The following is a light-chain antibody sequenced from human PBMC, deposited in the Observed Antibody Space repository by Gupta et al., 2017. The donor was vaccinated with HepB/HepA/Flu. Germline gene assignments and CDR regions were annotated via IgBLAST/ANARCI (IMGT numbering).Light chain of an antibody. Sequence: DVVMTQSPLSLPVTLGQPASISCRSSQSRLSSDGNTYLNWIHQRPGQSPRRLIHRSSNRESGVPDRFSGSGSGTNFTLKISRVEAEDIGVYYCVQEKHWTRTFGQGTKVEIK. CDR2: RSS. J-gene: IGKJ1*01. CDR1: QSRLSSDGNTY. CDR3: VQEKHWTRT. V-gene: IGKV2-30*01.